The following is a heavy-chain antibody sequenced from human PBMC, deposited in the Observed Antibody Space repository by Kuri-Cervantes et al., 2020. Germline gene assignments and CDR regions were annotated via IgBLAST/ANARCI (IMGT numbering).Heavy chain of an antibody. V-gene: IGHV3-7*01. CDR1: GFTFSSYG. D-gene: IGHD3-22*01. Sequence: ETLSLTCAASGFTFSSYGMHWVRQAPGKGLEWVANIKQDGSQNFYGDSVEGRFAISRDNARNALYLDMNGLRAEDTAVYYCARQLFDSSGYRPLDWWGQGTLVTVSS. CDR3: ARQLFDSSGYRPLDW. J-gene: IGHJ4*02. CDR2: IKQDGSQN.